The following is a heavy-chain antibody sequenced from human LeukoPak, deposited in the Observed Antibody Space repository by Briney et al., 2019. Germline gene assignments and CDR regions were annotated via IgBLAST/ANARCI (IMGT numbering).Heavy chain of an antibody. CDR2: IYFSET. CDR3: ASPSKLVISRGGFDM. V-gene: IGHV4-39*01. J-gene: IGHJ3*02. D-gene: IGHD3-22*01. CDR1: GGSSSDTTYY. Sequence: SETLSLACTVSGGSSSDTTYYWAWIRQPPGKGLEWIGSIYFSETKYNPSLKSRITISGDTSKKQFSLKLSSVTAADTAVYYCASPSKLVISRGGFDMWGQGTMVTVSA.